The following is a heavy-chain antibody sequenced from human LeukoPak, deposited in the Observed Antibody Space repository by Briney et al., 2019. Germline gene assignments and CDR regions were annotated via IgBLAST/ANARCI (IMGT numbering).Heavy chain of an antibody. Sequence: GGSLRLSCAASGFTFSSYGIHWVRQAPGKGLEWVAVISYDGSNKYYADSVKGRLTISRDNSKNTLYLQMNSLRAEDTAVYYCAKGRYCSSTSCPFDYWGQGTLVTVSS. V-gene: IGHV3-30*18. D-gene: IGHD2-2*01. CDR2: ISYDGSNK. CDR1: GFTFSSYG. CDR3: AKGRYCSSTSCPFDY. J-gene: IGHJ4*02.